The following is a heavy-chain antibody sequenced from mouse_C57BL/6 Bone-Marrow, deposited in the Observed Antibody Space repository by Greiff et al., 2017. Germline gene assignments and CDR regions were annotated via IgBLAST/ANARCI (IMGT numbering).Heavy chain of an antibody. CDR3: ALITTVVA. CDR2: IDPSDSYT. J-gene: IGHJ2*01. CDR1: GYTFTSYW. Sequence: QVQLQQPGAELVKPGASVKLSCKASGYTFTSYWMQWVKQRPSQGLEWIGEIDPSDSYTNYNQKFKGKATLTVDTSSSTAYMQLSSLTSEDSAVYYCALITTVVAWGQGTTLTVSS. D-gene: IGHD1-1*01. V-gene: IGHV1-50*01.